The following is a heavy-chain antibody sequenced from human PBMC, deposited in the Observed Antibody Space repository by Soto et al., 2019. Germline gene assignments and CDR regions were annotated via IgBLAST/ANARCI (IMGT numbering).Heavy chain of an antibody. CDR2: IWYDGSNK. J-gene: IGHJ6*02. Sequence: TGGSLRLSCAASGFTFSSYGMHWVRQAPGKGLEWVAVIWYDGSNKYYADSVKGRFTISRDNSKNTLYLQMNSLRAEDTAVYYCARDRGCSGGSCRNYYYYGMDVWGQGTTVTVSS. D-gene: IGHD2-15*01. V-gene: IGHV3-33*01. CDR1: GFTFSSYG. CDR3: ARDRGCSGGSCRNYYYYGMDV.